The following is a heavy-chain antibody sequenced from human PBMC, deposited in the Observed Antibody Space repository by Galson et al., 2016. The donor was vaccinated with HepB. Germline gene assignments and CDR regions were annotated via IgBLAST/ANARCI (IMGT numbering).Heavy chain of an antibody. Sequence: SETLSLTCTVSGGSIISRSYYWGWIRQPPGKGLEWIGTIYYSGNVYYNPSLKSRVTISVDTSKNQFSLRLSSVTAADTAVFYCARRPDSSAWYKSHRGYFDYWGQGILVTVSS. CDR2: IYYSGNV. CDR1: GGSIISRSYY. V-gene: IGHV4-39*01. J-gene: IGHJ4*02. CDR3: ARRPDSSAWYKSHRGYFDY. D-gene: IGHD6-19*01.